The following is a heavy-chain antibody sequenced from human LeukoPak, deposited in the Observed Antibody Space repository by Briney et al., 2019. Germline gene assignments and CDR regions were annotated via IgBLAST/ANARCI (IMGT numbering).Heavy chain of an antibody. CDR1: GYTFTGYY. V-gene: IGHV1-2*04. CDR2: INPNSGGT. D-gene: IGHD3-22*01. CDR3: ATSYDSSGYTLGY. Sequence: ASVKVSCKASGYTFTGYYMHWVRRAPGQGLEWMGWINPNSGGTNYAQKFQGWVTMTRDTSISTAYMELSRLRSDDTAVYYCATSYDSSGYTLGYWGQGTLVTVSS. J-gene: IGHJ4*02.